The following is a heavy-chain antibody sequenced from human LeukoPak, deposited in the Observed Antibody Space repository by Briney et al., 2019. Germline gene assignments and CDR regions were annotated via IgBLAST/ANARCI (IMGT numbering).Heavy chain of an antibody. V-gene: IGHV3-7*05. CDR2: TRQDGSVK. D-gene: IGHD5-24*01. J-gene: IGHJ4*02. Sequence: GGSLRLSCAASKFTFTSYWMSWVRQAPGKGLEWVANTRQDGSVKNYVDSVKGRFTISRDNAKNSVYLQMNSLRTEDTAVYYCTRQTESDAYNRYWGQGTLVTVSS. CDR3: TRQTESDAYNRY. CDR1: KFTFTSYW.